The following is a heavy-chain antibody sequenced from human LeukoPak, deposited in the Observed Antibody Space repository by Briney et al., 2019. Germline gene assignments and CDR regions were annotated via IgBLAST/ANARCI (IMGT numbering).Heavy chain of an antibody. V-gene: IGHV3-23*01. J-gene: IGHJ4*02. CDR3: AKVPKPTYYYDSSGFGGEAFDY. CDR1: GFTFSSYA. CDR2: ISGSGGST. D-gene: IGHD3-22*01. Sequence: GGSLRLSCAASGFTFSSYAMSWVRQALGKGLEWVSAISGSGGSTYYADSVKGRFTISRDNSKNTLYLQMNSLRAEDTAVYYCAKVPKPTYYYDSSGFGGEAFDYWGQGTLVTVSS.